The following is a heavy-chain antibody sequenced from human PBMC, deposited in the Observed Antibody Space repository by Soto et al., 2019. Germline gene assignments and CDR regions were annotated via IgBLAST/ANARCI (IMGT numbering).Heavy chain of an antibody. CDR1: GFTFSSYA. Sequence: EVQLLESGGGLVQPGGSLRLSCAASGFTFSSYAMSWVRQAPGKGLEWVSAISGSGGSTYYADSVKGRFTISRDNSTNTLYLQMNSLRAEDTAVYYCAKSPAVTKSSFDYWGQGTLVTVSS. V-gene: IGHV3-23*01. J-gene: IGHJ4*02. CDR3: AKSPAVTKSSFDY. CDR2: ISGSGGST. D-gene: IGHD4-17*01.